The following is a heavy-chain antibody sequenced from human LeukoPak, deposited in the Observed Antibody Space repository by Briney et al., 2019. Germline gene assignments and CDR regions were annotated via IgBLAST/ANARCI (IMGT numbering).Heavy chain of an antibody. J-gene: IGHJ4*02. CDR2: IYYSGST. V-gene: IGHV4-30-4*08. D-gene: IGHD1/OR15-1a*01. CDR1: GGSISSGDYY. CDR3: ASFLRTVAEDY. Sequence: SETLSLTCTVSGGSISSGDYYWSWIRQPPGKGLEWIGYIYYSGSTYYNPSLKSRVTISVDTSKNQFSLKLSSVTAADTAVYYYASFLRTVAEDYWGRGTLVTVSS.